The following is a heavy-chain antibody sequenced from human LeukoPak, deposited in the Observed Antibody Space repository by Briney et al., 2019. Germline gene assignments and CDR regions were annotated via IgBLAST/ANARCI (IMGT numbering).Heavy chain of an antibody. V-gene: IGHV5-51*01. CDR3: ARRGNGRDAFDI. CDR2: MYPGDSDT. J-gene: IGHJ3*02. Sequence: GESLQISCQGSGYSFSTSWIGWVRQMPGKGLEWLGIMYPGDSDTRYNPSFEGQVIISADKSISTAYLQWSSLEASDTAMYYCARRGNGRDAFDIWGQGTMVTVSS. CDR1: GYSFSTSW. D-gene: IGHD2-15*01.